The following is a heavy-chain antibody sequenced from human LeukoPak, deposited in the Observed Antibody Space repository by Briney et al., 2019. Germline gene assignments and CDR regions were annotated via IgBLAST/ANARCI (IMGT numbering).Heavy chain of an antibody. CDR3: ARGVPDYDSSAYRLDY. CDR2: ISSSSSFI. D-gene: IGHD3-22*01. V-gene: IGHV3-21*01. CDR1: GFTFSSYS. J-gene: IGHJ4*02. Sequence: GGSLRLSCAASGFTFSSYSMTWVRQAPGKGLEWVSSISSSSSFIYYADSVRGRFTISRDNAKNSLYLQMNGLRAEDTAVYYCARGVPDYDSSAYRLDYWGQGTLVTVSS.